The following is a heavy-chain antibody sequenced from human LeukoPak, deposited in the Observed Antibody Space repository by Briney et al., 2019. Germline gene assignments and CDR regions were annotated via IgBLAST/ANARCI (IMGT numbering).Heavy chain of an antibody. CDR2: VSTDGKDK. CDR1: GFTLSNYA. J-gene: IGHJ4*02. D-gene: IGHD2-2*01. V-gene: IGHV3-30*18. Sequence: PGRCLRLSCAASGFTLSNYAMHWVRPAPGKGLEWVTVVSTDGKDKKYADSVKGRFAISRDNSKNTLDLQMNSLRAEDTAVYYCAKDQKWGPADYYFDSWGQGTLVTVSS. CDR3: AKDQKWGPADYYFDS.